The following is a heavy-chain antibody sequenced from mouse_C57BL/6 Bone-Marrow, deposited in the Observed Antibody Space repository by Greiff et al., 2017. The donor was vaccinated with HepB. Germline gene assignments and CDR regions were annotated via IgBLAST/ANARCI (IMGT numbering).Heavy chain of an antibody. D-gene: IGHD2-5*01. Sequence: QVQLKESGAELARPGASVKLSCKASGYTFTSYGISWVKQRTGQGLEWIGEIYPRSGNTYYNEKFKGKATLTADKSSSTAYMELRSLTSEDSAVYFCARYSTVPFYFDYWGQGTTLTVSS. V-gene: IGHV1-81*01. CDR3: ARYSTVPFYFDY. CDR2: IYPRSGNT. CDR1: GYTFTSYG. J-gene: IGHJ2*01.